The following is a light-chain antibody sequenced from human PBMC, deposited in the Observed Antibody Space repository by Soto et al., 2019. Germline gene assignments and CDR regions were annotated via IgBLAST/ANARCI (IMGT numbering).Light chain of an antibody. CDR3: QLYGGSPKT. CDR2: GAS. Sequence: ETVLTQSPGTLSLSPGEGGTLSCRASQTVISNSLAWYQQKPGQPPRLLIHGASTRAPGIPDRFSGSRSGADIPLTISRLEPEDFAVYYCQLYGGSPKTFGQGTKVEIK. V-gene: IGKV3-20*01. J-gene: IGKJ1*01. CDR1: QTVISNS.